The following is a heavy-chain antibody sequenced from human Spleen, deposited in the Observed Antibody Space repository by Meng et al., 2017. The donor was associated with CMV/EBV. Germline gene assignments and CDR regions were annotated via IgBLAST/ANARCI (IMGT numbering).Heavy chain of an antibody. V-gene: IGHV3-20*04. CDR1: GFNFADYD. CDR3: ARDLSFRRVYDY. D-gene: IGHD1-14*01. CDR2: ISWDGGNA. Sequence: GESLKISCAASGFNFADYDITWVRQVPGKGLEWVSGISWDGGNAAYADSVKGRFTISRDNAKKSLYLQMNSLRAEDTALYYCARDLSFRRVYDYGGQGTRVTVSS. J-gene: IGHJ4*02.